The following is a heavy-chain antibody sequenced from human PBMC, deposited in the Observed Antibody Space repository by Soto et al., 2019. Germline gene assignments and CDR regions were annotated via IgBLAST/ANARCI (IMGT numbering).Heavy chain of an antibody. D-gene: IGHD1-1*01. CDR2: INHSGSP. CDR1: GGSFSGYY. CDR3: ATANWSHHYFDP. J-gene: IGHJ5*02. Sequence: QVRLQQWGTGLLKSSETLSLTCAVYGGSFSGYYWSWLRQPPGKGLEWIGEINHSGSPNYNPSLKSRVTISVDTNKNQFSLKMTSVTAADTAVYYCATANWSHHYFDPWGQGTLVTVSS. V-gene: IGHV4-34*01.